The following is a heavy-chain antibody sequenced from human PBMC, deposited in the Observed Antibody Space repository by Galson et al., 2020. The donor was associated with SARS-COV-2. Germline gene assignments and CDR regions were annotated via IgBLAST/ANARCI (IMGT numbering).Heavy chain of an antibody. CDR1: GFTFSSYG. V-gene: IGHV3-33*01. CDR3: ARETYYYDSSGYSFDY. CDR2: IWYDGSNK. Sequence: GESLKISCAASGFTFSSYGMHWVRQAPGKGLGWVAVIWYDGSNKYYADPVKGRFTISRDNSKNTLYLQMNSLSAEDTAVYYCARETYYYDSSGYSFDYWGQGTLVTVSS. J-gene: IGHJ4*02. D-gene: IGHD3-22*01.